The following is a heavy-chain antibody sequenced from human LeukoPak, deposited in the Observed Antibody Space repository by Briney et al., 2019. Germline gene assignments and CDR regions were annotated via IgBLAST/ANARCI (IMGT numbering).Heavy chain of an antibody. Sequence: PSETLSLTCTVSGGSISSSSYYWGWIRQPPGKGLEWIGSIYYSGSTYYNPSLKSRVTISVDTPKNQFSLKLSSVTAADTVVYYCARRLGLAGYYGSGGYFDYWGQGTLVTVSS. CDR1: GGSISSSSYY. V-gene: IGHV4-39*01. J-gene: IGHJ4*02. CDR3: ARRLGLAGYYGSGGYFDY. D-gene: IGHD3-10*01. CDR2: IYYSGST.